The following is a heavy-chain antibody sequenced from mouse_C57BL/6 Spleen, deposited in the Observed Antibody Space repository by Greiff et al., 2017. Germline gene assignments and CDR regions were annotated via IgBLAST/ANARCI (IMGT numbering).Heavy chain of an antibody. CDR3: AYYGSSYYAMDD. CDR2: INPSNGGT. D-gene: IGHD1-1*01. J-gene: IGHJ4*01. Sequence: VQLQQPGTELVKPGASVKLSCKPSGYTFTSYWMHWVKQRPGQGLEWIGNINPSNGGTNYNEKFKSKATLTVDKSSSTAYMQLSSLTSEDSAVXYCAYYGSSYYAMDDWGQGTSVTGSS. CDR1: GYTFTSYW. V-gene: IGHV1-53*01.